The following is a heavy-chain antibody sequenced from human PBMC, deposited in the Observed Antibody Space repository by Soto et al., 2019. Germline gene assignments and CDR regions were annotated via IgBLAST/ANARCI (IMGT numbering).Heavy chain of an antibody. CDR3: ARDPPHGGTSSWDADS. CDR2: ISSSGTFK. Sequence: SLRLSCEASGFIFTTNSMNWVRQVPGKGLQWLSSISSSGTFKSYGDSVKGRFTISRDNAKNSLFLQMNNLSGEDTGLYYCARDPPHGGTSSWDADSWGPGTLVTVSS. CDR1: GFIFTTNS. D-gene: IGHD2-15*01. J-gene: IGHJ4*02. V-gene: IGHV3-21*01.